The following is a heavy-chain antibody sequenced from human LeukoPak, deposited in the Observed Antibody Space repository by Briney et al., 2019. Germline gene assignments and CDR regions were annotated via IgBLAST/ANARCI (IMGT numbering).Heavy chain of an antibody. J-gene: IGHJ5*02. CDR2: ISTSGST. V-gene: IGHV4-61*02. CDR1: ADFISSGIYY. CDR3: ARGVSLVRGMWFDP. Sequence: PSETLSLTCTVSADFISSGIYYWSWIRQPAGKGLEWIGRISTSGSTDYNPSLRSRVTISSDASKNQLSLRLNSVTAADTAMYYCARGVSLVRGMWFDPWGQGTLVAVSS. D-gene: IGHD3-10*01.